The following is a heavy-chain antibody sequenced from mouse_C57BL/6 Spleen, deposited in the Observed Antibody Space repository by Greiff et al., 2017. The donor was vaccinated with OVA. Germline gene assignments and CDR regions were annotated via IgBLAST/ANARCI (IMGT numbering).Heavy chain of an antibody. CDR3: ARDQSSYYAMDY. D-gene: IGHD1-3*01. J-gene: IGHJ4*01. Sequence: EVQLQESGGGLVKPGGSLKLSCAASGFTFSSYAMSWVRQTPEKRLEWVATISDGGGYTYYPDNVKGRFTISRDNAKNNLYLQMSHLKSEDTAMYYCARDQSSYYAMDYWGQGTSVTVSS. CDR1: GFTFSSYA. CDR2: ISDGGGYT. V-gene: IGHV5-4*01.